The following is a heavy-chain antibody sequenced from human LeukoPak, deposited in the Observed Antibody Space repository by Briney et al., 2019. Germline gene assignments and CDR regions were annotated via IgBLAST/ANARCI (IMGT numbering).Heavy chain of an antibody. CDR2: IYYSGST. Sequence: PSETLSLTCTGSGDSISSSSYYWGWIRQPPGKGLEWIGSIYYSGSTYYNPSLKSRVTISVDTSKNQFSLKLSSVTAADTAVYYCARRRIMITFGGPRYFDYWGQGTLVTVSS. V-gene: IGHV4-39*07. CDR3: ARRRIMITFGGPRYFDY. D-gene: IGHD3-16*01. J-gene: IGHJ4*02. CDR1: GDSISSSSYY.